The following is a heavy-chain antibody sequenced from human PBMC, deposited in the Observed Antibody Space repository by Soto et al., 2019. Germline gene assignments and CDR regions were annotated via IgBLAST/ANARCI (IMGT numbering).Heavy chain of an antibody. CDR3: WPAVTMYNRFDY. J-gene: IGHJ4*02. V-gene: IGHV1-46*01. CDR2: ISPSGDST. D-gene: IGHD1-20*01. CDR1: GYTFTNYY. Sequence: QVQLVQSGAEVKKPGASVKVSCKASGYTFTNYYIHWVRQAPGQGLEWMGVISPSGDSTSYAQKSRGRITMTTETTASTVDMVVISLTCEDTAVYYCWPAVTMYNRFDYWGQGTLVTVSS.